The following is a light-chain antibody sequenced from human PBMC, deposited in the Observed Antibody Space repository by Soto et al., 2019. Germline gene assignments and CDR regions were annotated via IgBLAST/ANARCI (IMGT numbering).Light chain of an antibody. CDR2: DVS. CDR1: SSDVGGYNY. Sequence: LTQPASVSGSPGQSITISCTGTSSDVGGYNYVSWYQQHPGKVPKLMIYDVSNRPSGVSNRFSGSKSGNTASLTISGLQAEDEAEYYCSSYTSSSTVVFGGGTKVTVL. CDR3: SSYTSSSTVV. J-gene: IGLJ2*01. V-gene: IGLV2-14*01.